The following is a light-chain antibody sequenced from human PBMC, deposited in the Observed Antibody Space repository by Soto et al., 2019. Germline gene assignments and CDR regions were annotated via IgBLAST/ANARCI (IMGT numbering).Light chain of an antibody. J-gene: IGLJ1*01. CDR3: SSYTSSSTRV. CDR1: SSDVGGYNY. V-gene: IGLV2-14*01. Sequence: QSALTQPASVSGSPGQSITISCTGTSSDVGGYNYVSWYQQHPGKAPKLMIYDVSNRPSGVSNRFSGSKSGNTASLTISGPQAEDEADYYCSSYTSSSTRVFGTGTKVTAL. CDR2: DVS.